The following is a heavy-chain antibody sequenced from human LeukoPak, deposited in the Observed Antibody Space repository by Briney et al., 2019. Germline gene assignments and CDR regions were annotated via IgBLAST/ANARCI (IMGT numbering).Heavy chain of an antibody. V-gene: IGHV3-48*02. CDR3: ARYYYGSLDY. D-gene: IGHD3-10*01. Sequence: GGSLRLSCAASGFTFGSYTMNWVRQAPGKGLEWISYITSSSSIISYADSVKGRFTISRDNARNSLYLQMNSLRDEDTAVYYCARYYYGSLDYWGQGTLVTVSS. CDR1: GFTFGSYT. CDR2: ITSSSSII. J-gene: IGHJ4*02.